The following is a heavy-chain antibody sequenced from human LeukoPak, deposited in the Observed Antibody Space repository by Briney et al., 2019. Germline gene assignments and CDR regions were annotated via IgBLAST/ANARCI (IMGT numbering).Heavy chain of an antibody. V-gene: IGHV3-21*01. CDR2: ISSSSSYI. CDR3: ARAQGGYSYGYSPDY. J-gene: IGHJ4*02. Sequence: PGGSLRLSCAASGFTFSSYSMNWVRQAPGKGLEWVSSISSSSSYIYYADSVKGRFTISRDNAKNSLYLQMNSLRAEDTAVYYCARAQGGYSYGYSPDYWGQGTLVTVSS. CDR1: GFTFSSYS. D-gene: IGHD5-18*01.